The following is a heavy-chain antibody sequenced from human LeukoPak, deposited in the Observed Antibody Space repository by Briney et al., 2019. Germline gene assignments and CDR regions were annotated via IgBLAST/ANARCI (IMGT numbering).Heavy chain of an antibody. D-gene: IGHD6-19*01. V-gene: IGHV3-21*01. CDR3: ARGHAYSSKNFDY. J-gene: IGHJ4*02. CDR2: ISSSSSYI. CDR1: GFTFSSYS. Sequence: GGSLRLSCAASGFTFSSYSMNWVRQAPGKGLEWVSFISSSSSYIYYADSVKGRFTISRDNAKNSLYLQMNSLRAEDTAVYYCARGHAYSSKNFDYWGQGTLVTVSS.